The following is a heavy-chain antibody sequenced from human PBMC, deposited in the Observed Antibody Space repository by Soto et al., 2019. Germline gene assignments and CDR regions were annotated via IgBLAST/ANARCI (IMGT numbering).Heavy chain of an antibody. CDR1: GYTFTSYD. CDR2: MNPNSGNT. J-gene: IGHJ1*01. Sequence: GASVKVSCKASGYTFTSYDINWVRQATGQGLEGMGWMNPNSGNTDYAQKFQGRVTMTRNTSISTAYMELSSLRSEDTAVYYCAIPHQTVIFGLQHWGKGTLGTVPS. V-gene: IGHV1-8*01. D-gene: IGHD4-17*01. CDR3: AIPHQTVIFGLQH.